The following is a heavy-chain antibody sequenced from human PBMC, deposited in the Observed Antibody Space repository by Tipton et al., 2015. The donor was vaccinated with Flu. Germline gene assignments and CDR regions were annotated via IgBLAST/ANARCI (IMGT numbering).Heavy chain of an antibody. D-gene: IGHD5-12*01. J-gene: IGHJ5*02. CDR3: ARGRSGYDDP. CDR2: IYHSGGT. V-gene: IGHV4-38-2*02. CDR1: GYSISSGYY. Sequence: GLVKPSETLSLTCTVSGYSISSGYYWGWIRQSPGKGLEWIGSIYHSGGTYYNPSLKSRVTISVDTSKNQFSLKLSSVTAADTAVYYCARGRSGYDDPWGQGTLVTVSS.